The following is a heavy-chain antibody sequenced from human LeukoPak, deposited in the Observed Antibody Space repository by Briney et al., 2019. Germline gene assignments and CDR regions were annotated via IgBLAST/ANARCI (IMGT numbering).Heavy chain of an antibody. D-gene: IGHD6-13*01. CDR1: GSTFSSCG. V-gene: IGHV3-30*18. CDR3: AKDRSSSWCIDS. Sequence: GGSLRLSCAASGSTFSSCGMHWVRQAPGKGLEWVAITSYDASNIYYADSVRGRFTISRDNSKNTLSLQMDSLRAEDTAIYYCAKDRSSSWCIDSWGQGTLVTVSS. CDR2: TSYDASNI. J-gene: IGHJ4*02.